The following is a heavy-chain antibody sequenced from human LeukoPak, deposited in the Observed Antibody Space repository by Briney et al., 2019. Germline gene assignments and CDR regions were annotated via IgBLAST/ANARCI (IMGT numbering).Heavy chain of an antibody. CDR3: ARDLVTVTKGFDI. V-gene: IGHV4-59*11. CDR2: ISYIGST. Sequence: SETLSLTCAVSADSFSSHYWTWIRQSPGKGLEWIGYISYIGSTNYNPSLKSRVTISIDTSKNQFFLKLRSVTAADTAVYYCARDLVTVTKGFDIWGQGTMVSVSS. D-gene: IGHD4-17*01. CDR1: ADSFSSHY. J-gene: IGHJ3*02.